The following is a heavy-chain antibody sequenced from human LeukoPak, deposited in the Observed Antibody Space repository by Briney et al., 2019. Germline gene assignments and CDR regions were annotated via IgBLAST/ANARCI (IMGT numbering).Heavy chain of an antibody. V-gene: IGHV1-8*02. CDR3: ARGLFPYYSSSWHDSDC. CDR2: MNPNSGNT. D-gene: IGHD6-13*01. J-gene: IGHJ4*02. CDR1: GYTFTGYY. Sequence: ASVKVSCKASGYTFTGYYMHWVRQATGQGLEWMGWMNPNSGNTGYAQKFQGRVTMTRNTSISTAYMELSSLRSEDTAVYYCARGLFPYYSSSWHDSDCWGQGTLVTVSS.